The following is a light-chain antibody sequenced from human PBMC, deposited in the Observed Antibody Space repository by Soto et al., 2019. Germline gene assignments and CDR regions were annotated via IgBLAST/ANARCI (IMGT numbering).Light chain of an antibody. CDR2: GAS. Sequence: IVLTQSPATLSLSPGERATLSCTASQHVTTTYIAWYQQKFGQAPRLLIYGASTRATGTPDRFTGGGFVTDFTLTISRVEPEVFAVYYCQQYDSSFTFGGGTKVEMK. CDR1: QHVTTTY. J-gene: IGKJ4*01. CDR3: QQYDSSFT. V-gene: IGKV3-20*01.